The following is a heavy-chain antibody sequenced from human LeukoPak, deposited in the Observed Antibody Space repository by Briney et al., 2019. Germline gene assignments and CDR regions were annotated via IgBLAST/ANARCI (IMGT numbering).Heavy chain of an antibody. CDR1: GGSFSGYY. V-gene: IGHV4-34*01. D-gene: IGHD3-3*01. CDR3: ARGRVPPPDFWSGYYSRRWVAYFDY. Sequence: SETLSLTCAVYGGSFSGYYWSWIRQPPGKGLEWIGEINHSGSTNYNPSLKSRVTISVDTSKNQFSLKLSSVTAADTAVYYCARGRVPPPDFWSGYYSRRWVAYFDYWGQGTLVTVSS. CDR2: INHSGST. J-gene: IGHJ4*02.